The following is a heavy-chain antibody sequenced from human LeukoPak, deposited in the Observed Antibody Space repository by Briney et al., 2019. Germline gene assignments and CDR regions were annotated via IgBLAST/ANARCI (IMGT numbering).Heavy chain of an antibody. CDR3: AKDLYDSSGYYPTPLDY. CDR2: ISWNSGSI. CDR1: GFTFDDYA. Sequence: GGTLRLSCAASGFTFDDYAMHWVRQVPGKGLEWVSGISWNSGSIGYADSVKGRFTISRDNAKNSLYLQMNSLRAEDTALYYCAKDLYDSSGYYPTPLDYWGQGTLVTVSS. D-gene: IGHD3-22*01. J-gene: IGHJ4*02. V-gene: IGHV3-9*01.